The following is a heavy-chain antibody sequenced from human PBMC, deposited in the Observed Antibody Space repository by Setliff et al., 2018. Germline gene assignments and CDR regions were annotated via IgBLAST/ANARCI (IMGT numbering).Heavy chain of an antibody. J-gene: IGHJ4*01. Sequence: ASVKVSCKVSGSTLTELTMYWVRQAPGKGLEWMGSFNPEDDEIIYAQKFLGRVSMTEDTSTDTAYMELSSLRSEDTAVYYCATKDYDTSGYYRPFGFWGQGTLVTVSS. D-gene: IGHD3-22*01. CDR3: ATKDYDTSGYYRPFGF. CDR1: GSTLTELT. CDR2: FNPEDDEI. V-gene: IGHV1-24*01.